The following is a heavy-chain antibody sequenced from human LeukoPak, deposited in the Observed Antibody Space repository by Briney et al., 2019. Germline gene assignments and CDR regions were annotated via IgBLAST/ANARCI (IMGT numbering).Heavy chain of an antibody. CDR3: AREMFEYSSSSSSDY. V-gene: IGHV3-30-3*01. J-gene: IGHJ4*02. Sequence: PGGSLRLSCAASGFTFSSYAMHWVRQAPGKGLEWVAVISYDGSNKYYADSVKGRFTTSRDNSKNTLYLQMNSLRAEDTAVYYCAREMFEYSSSSSSDYWGQGTLVTVSS. CDR2: ISYDGSNK. CDR1: GFTFSSYA. D-gene: IGHD6-6*01.